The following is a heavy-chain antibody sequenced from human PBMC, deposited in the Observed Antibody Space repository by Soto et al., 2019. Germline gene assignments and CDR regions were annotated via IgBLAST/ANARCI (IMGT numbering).Heavy chain of an antibody. Sequence: GGSLRLSCAASGFTFSTYWMHWVRQVPGKGLEWMANIKEDGSEKYYVDSVRGRFTISRDNAKNSLYLQMNSLRAEDTAVYYCARGTVTPGLDYWGQGTLVTVSS. V-gene: IGHV3-7*04. J-gene: IGHJ4*02. CDR1: GFTFSTYW. D-gene: IGHD4-17*01. CDR3: ARGTVTPGLDY. CDR2: IKEDGSEK.